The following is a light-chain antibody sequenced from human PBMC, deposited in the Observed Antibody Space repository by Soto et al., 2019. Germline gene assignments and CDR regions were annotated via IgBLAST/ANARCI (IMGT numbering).Light chain of an antibody. V-gene: IGKV3-20*01. CDR2: GAS. CDR3: QQYGSSLWT. CDR1: QSVSSSY. J-gene: IGKJ1*01. Sequence: TQPPGTLSLSPGERATLSCRASQSVSSSYLAWYQQKPGQAPRLLIYGASSRATGIPDRFSGSGSGTDFTLTISRLEPEDFAVYYCQQYGSSLWTFCQGTKVDNK.